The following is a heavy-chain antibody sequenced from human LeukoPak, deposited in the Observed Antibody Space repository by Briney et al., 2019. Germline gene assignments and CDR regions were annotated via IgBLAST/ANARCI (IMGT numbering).Heavy chain of an antibody. D-gene: IGHD2-21*02. CDR3: AKAPGFTVVTSFDW. V-gene: IGHV3-23*01. J-gene: IGHJ4*02. Sequence: GGSLRLSCEASGFTFRSYAMNWARQAPGKGLEWVSVISGSGDGTHYADSVKGRFTISRDNSKNTLYLQMNSLRVEDTAVYSCAKAPGFTVVTSFDWWGQGTLVTVSS. CDR2: ISGSGDGT. CDR1: GFTFRSYA.